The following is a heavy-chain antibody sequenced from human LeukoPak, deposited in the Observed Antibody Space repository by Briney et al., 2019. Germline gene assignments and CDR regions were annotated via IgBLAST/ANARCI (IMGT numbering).Heavy chain of an antibody. CDR2: IWYDGSNK. Sequence: GGSLRLSCAASGFTFSSYGMHWVRQAPGKGLEWVAVIWYDGSNKYYADSVKGRFTISRDNSKNTLYLQMNNLRAEDTAVYYCAREGLATPNWFDPWGQGTLVTVSS. D-gene: IGHD2-15*01. CDR1: GFTFSSYG. CDR3: AREGLATPNWFDP. V-gene: IGHV3-33*01. J-gene: IGHJ5*02.